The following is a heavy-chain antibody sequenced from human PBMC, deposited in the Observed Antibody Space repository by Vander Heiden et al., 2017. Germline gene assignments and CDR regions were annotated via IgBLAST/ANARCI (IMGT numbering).Heavy chain of an antibody. D-gene: IGHD2-15*01. J-gene: IGHJ3*01. CDR3: VRDPNPDLTMVDDVFDV. CDR2: IDRSGHKT. V-gene: IGHV3-23*05. Sequence: EMQLLESGGGLVQPGGSLRLSCAASGLRFDINAMSWVRQAPGKGPEWVSGIDRSGHKTYYADSVKGRFTISRDNSKNTVFLQVNSLRVEDTAVYYCVRDPNPDLTMVDDVFDVWGQGTVVTVSS. CDR1: GLRFDINA.